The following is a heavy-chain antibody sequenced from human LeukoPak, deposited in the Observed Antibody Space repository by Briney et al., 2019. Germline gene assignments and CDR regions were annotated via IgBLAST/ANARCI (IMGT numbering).Heavy chain of an antibody. CDR3: AKGGGTWDSSGYRGFDY. D-gene: IGHD3-22*01. CDR2: ISGIIGSI. V-gene: IGHV3-9*01. CDR1: GFTFDDDA. Sequence: GGSLRLSCAASGFTFDDDAMQWVRQAPGKGLEWVSGISGIIGSIGYADSVRGGFTISRDNAKNSLYLQMNSLRAEDTALYYCAKGGGTWDSSGYRGFDYWGQGTLVTVSS. J-gene: IGHJ4*02.